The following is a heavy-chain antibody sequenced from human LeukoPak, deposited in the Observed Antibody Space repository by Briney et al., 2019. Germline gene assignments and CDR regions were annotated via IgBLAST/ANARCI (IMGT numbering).Heavy chain of an antibody. CDR2: ISSSGRLM. D-gene: IGHD1-20*01. CDR1: GFTFSEYY. J-gene: IGHJ6*02. V-gene: IGHV3-11*01. Sequence: KPGGSLRLSCAASGFTFSEYYINWIRQAPGKGLEWVSHISSSGRLMQYADSVRGRFTITRDNAQNFMSLQMNNLKPEDTAVYYCARDTNNGLDVWGRGTTVTVS. CDR3: ARDTNNGLDV.